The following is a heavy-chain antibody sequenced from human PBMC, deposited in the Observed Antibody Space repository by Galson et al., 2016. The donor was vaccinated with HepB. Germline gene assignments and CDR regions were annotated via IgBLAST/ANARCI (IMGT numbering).Heavy chain of an antibody. J-gene: IGHJ4*02. CDR1: GFTFSRNG. V-gene: IGHV3-33*01. D-gene: IGHD5-12*01. Sequence: SLRLSCAASGFTFSRNGMHWVRQAPGKGLEWVAVIWYDGSNKYHADSVKGRFTISRDNSKNTLYLQMNSLRAEDTAVYYCASEAPILAPTLDYWGQGTLVIVSS. CDR2: IWYDGSNK. CDR3: ASEAPILAPTLDY.